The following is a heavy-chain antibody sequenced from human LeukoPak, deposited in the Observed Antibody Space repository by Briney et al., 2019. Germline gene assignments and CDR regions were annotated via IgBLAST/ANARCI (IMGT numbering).Heavy chain of an antibody. J-gene: IGHJ2*01. CDR2: IKSDGSST. D-gene: IGHD4-11*01. V-gene: IGHV3-74*01. CDR1: GFIFSSYS. Sequence: PGGSLRLSCAASGFIFSSYSMNWVRQAPGKGLVWVSRIKSDGSSTSYADSVKGRFTISRDNAKNTLYLQMNSLRVEDTAVYYCARGHSDFPVNYYFDLWGRGTLLTVSS. CDR3: ARGHSDFPVNYYFDL.